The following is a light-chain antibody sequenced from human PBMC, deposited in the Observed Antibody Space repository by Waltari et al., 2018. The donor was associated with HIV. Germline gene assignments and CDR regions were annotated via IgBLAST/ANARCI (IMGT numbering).Light chain of an antibody. CDR1: QGVSSS. CDR3: QQRSNWPLT. V-gene: IGKV3-11*01. Sequence: DIVLTQSPATMSLSPPESATLSCRASQGVSSSLAWYQQKPGQAPRLLIYDASNRATGIPARFSGSGSATDFTLTIGSLEPQDFAVYYCQQRSNWPLTFGGGTKVEIK. J-gene: IGKJ4*01. CDR2: DAS.